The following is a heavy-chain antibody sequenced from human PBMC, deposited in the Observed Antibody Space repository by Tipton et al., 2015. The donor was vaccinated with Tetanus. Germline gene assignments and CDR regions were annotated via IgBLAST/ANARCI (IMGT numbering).Heavy chain of an antibody. J-gene: IGHJ5*02. CDR3: ARVHRGRYNWIPRQFDP. D-gene: IGHD1-20*01. Sequence: QSGAEVKKPGSSVKVSCKASGDTFSIYAITWVRQAPGQGLEWMGGIIPIFGTANYAQKFQGRVTITADESTSTAYMELSSLRSEDTAVYYGARVHRGRYNWIPRQFDPWGQGTLVTVSS. CDR2: IIPIFGTA. V-gene: IGHV1-69*01. CDR1: GDTFSIYA.